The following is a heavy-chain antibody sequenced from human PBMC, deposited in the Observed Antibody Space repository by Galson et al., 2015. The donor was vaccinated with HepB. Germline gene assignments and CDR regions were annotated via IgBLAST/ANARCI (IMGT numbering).Heavy chain of an antibody. CDR2: IIPIFGTA. V-gene: IGHV1-69*13. J-gene: IGHJ6*02. D-gene: IGHD3-9*01. CDR3: SLTGYYSSGMDV. Sequence: SVKVSCKASGGTFSSYAISWVRQAPGQGLEWMGGIIPIFGTANYAQKFQGRVTITADESTSTAYMELSSLRSEDTAVYYCSLTGYYSSGMDVWGQGTTVTVSS. CDR1: GGTFSSYA.